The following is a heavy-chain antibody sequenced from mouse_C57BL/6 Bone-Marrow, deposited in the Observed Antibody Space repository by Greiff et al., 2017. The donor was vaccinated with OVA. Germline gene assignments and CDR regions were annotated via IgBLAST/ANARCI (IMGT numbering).Heavy chain of an antibody. CDR1: GYTFTSYW. Sequence: QVQLQQPGAELVMPGASVKLSCKASGYTFTSYWMHWVKQRPGQGLEWIGEIDPSDSYTNYNQKFQGKSTLTVDKSSSTAYMQHSSLTSEDSAVYYCARVSWDGGWFDYWGRGNSLTVSS. CDR2: IDPSDSYT. CDR3: ARVSWDGGWFDY. J-gene: IGHJ2*03. D-gene: IGHD4-1*01. V-gene: IGHV1-69*01.